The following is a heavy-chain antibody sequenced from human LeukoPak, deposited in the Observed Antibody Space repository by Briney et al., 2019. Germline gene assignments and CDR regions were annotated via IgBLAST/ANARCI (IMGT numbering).Heavy chain of an antibody. V-gene: IGHV3-30*04. CDR3: ARDELSGWSGWYVYYYYGMDV. Sequence: PGRSLRLSCAASGFTFSSYAMHWVRQAPGKGLEWVAAISYDGRNKYYADSVKDRFTISRDNSKNTLYLQMNSLRAEDTAVYYCARDELSGWSGWYVYYYYGMDVWGQGTTVTVSS. D-gene: IGHD6-19*01. CDR1: GFTFSSYA. J-gene: IGHJ6*02. CDR2: ISYDGRNK.